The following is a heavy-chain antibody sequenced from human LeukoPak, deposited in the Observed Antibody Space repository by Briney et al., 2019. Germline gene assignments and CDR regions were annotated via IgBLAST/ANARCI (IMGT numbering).Heavy chain of an antibody. CDR2: ISGSGGST. J-gene: IGHJ4*02. CDR3: AKDTQRWLVRWSDY. V-gene: IGHV3-23*01. D-gene: IGHD6-19*01. CDR1: GFTFSSYA. Sequence: GGSLRLSCAASGFTFSSYAMSWVRQAPGKGLEWVSAISGSGGSTYYADSVKGRFTISRDNSKNTLYLQMNSLRAEDTAVYYCAKDTQRWLVRWSDYWGQGTLVTVSS.